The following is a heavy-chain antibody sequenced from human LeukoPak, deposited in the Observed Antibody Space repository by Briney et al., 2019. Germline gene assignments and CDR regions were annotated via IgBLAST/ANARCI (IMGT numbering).Heavy chain of an antibody. CDR3: ARDEGWLRPEIDY. CDR2: ISSSSSTI. Sequence: PGGSLRLSCAASGFTFSSYSMNWVRQAPGKGLEWVSYISSSSSTIYYAGSVKGRFTISRDNAKNSLYLQMNSLRAEDTAVYYCARDEGWLRPEIDYWGQGTLVTVSS. D-gene: IGHD5-12*01. CDR1: GFTFSSYS. J-gene: IGHJ4*02. V-gene: IGHV3-48*01.